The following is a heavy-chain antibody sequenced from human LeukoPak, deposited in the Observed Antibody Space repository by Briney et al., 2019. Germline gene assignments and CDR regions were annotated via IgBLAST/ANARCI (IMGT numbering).Heavy chain of an antibody. D-gene: IGHD2-21*02. V-gene: IGHV4-34*01. J-gene: IGHJ6*02. CDR2: INHSGST. Sequence: SETLSLTCAVYGGSFSGYYWSWIRQPPGKGLEWIGEINHSGSTNYNPSLKSRVTISVDTSKNQFSLKLSSVTAADTAVYYCARADVVVTAGGYYYYGMDVWGQGTTVTVS. CDR1: GGSFSGYY. CDR3: ARADVVVTAGGYYYYGMDV.